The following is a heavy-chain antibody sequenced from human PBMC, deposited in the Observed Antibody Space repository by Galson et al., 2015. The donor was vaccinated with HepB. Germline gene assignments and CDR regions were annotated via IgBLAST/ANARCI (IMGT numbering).Heavy chain of an antibody. J-gene: IGHJ4*02. Sequence: QSGAEVKKTGESLKISCKTSGFNFDKFWIGWVRQMPGKGLEWIGLIYPRDSDTRYSPSFQGQVTISADRSITTTYLHFNNLKASDNAMYYWARLWGIIVRKTLNHFDFWGPGTLVTASS. CDR1: GFNFDKFW. CDR3: ARLWGIIVRKTLNHFDF. CDR2: IYPRDSDT. D-gene: IGHD3-16*01. V-gene: IGHV5-51*01.